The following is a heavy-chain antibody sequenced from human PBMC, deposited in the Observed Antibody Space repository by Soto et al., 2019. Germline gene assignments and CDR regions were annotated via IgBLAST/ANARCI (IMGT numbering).Heavy chain of an antibody. CDR2: IYHSGST. CDR1: SGSISSSNW. J-gene: IGHJ3*02. D-gene: IGHD3-9*01. V-gene: IGHV4-4*02. CDR3: ARETPYYDILTGSDAFEI. Sequence: QVQLQESGPGLVKPSGTLSLTCAVSSGSISSSNWWSWVRQPPGKGLEWIGEIYHSGSTNYNPSRKSRVTISVDKSKNQFPLKLSSVTAADTAVYYCARETPYYDILTGSDAFEIWGQGTMVTVSS.